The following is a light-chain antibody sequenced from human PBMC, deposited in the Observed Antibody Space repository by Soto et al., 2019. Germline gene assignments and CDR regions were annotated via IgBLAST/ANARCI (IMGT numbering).Light chain of an antibody. V-gene: IGKV1-5*01. CDR3: QQYGSSPT. Sequence: DIKMTQSPSTLSASIGDRVTITCRASQTISSWLACYQQKPGKAPKRLIYAASSLQSGVPSRFSGSGSRTDFTLTISRLEPEDFAVYYCQQYGSSPTFGPGTKVDIK. CDR1: QTISSW. CDR2: AAS. J-gene: IGKJ1*01.